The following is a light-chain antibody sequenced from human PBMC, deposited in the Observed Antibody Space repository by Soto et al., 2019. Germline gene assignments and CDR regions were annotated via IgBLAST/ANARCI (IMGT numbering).Light chain of an antibody. Sequence: DIVMTQSPDSLAVSLGERATINCKSSQSVLYSANNKDSLVWYQQKPGQTPKVLISWASTRESGVPYRFSGSGSGTDFTLTISSLQAEDVAVDYCQQYYSIPLSFGGGTKVEIK. V-gene: IGKV4-1*01. CDR2: WAS. CDR1: QSVLYSANNKDS. J-gene: IGKJ4*01. CDR3: QQYYSIPLS.